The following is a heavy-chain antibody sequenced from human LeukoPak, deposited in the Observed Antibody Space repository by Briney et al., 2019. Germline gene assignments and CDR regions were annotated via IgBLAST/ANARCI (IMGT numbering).Heavy chain of an antibody. D-gene: IGHD7-27*01. CDR1: GFTFGSYG. CDR2: IWYDGNNK. V-gene: IGHV3-33*06. Sequence: GGSLRLSCAASGFTFGSYGMHWVRQAPGKGLEWVAAIWYDGNNKTYADSVKGRFTISRDNSKNTLHLQMNSLRDEDTAVYYCAKDLTGDQNWIDPWGQGTLVTVSS. CDR3: AKDLTGDQNWIDP. J-gene: IGHJ5*02.